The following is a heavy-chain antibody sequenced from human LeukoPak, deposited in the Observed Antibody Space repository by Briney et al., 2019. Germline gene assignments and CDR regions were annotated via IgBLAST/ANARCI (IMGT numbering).Heavy chain of an antibody. CDR2: MNPNSGNT. J-gene: IGHJ6*03. CDR1: GYTFTSYD. V-gene: IGHV1-8*01. CDR3: ARGLPIDRGFYYMDV. Sequence: ASVKVSCKASGYTFTSYDINWVRQATGQGLEWMGWMNPNSGNTGYAQKFQGRVTMTRNTSISTAYMELSSLRSEDTAVYYCARGLPIDRGFYYMDVWGKGTTVTVSS. D-gene: IGHD2/OR15-2a*01.